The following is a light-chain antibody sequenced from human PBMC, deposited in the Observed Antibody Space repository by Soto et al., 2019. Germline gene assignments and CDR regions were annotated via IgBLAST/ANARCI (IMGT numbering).Light chain of an antibody. J-gene: IGLJ1*01. CDR3: CSYGGGNNFYV. CDR2: SNN. CDR1: SSNIGSNT. V-gene: IGLV1-44*01. Sequence: QSVLTRPPSASGTPGQRVTISCSGSSSNIGSNTVNWYQQLPGTAPKLLIYSNNQRPSGVPDRFSGSKSGTSASLAISGLQSEDEADYYCCSYGGGNNFYVFGTGTKVTVL.